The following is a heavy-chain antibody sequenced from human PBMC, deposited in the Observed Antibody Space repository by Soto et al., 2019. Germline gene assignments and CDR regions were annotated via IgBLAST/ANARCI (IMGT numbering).Heavy chain of an antibody. CDR3: ARAAYGSSTLFDY. V-gene: IGHV4-38-2*01. Sequence: LSLTCAVSGYFFSSDYFWGWIRQPPGKGLEWIGSVYQSGSTYYNPSLKSRVCTSVDTSKNQFSLKLSSVTAADTAVYYCARAAYGSSTLFDYWGRGALVTVSS. D-gene: IGHD6-13*01. J-gene: IGHJ4*02. CDR1: GYFFSSDYF. CDR2: VYQSGST.